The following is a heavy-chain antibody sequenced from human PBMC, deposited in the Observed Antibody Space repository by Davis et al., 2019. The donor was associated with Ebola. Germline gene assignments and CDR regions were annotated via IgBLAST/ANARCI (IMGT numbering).Heavy chain of an antibody. D-gene: IGHD3-22*01. CDR3: ARGEYYDFGGYNYYYGMDV. CDR2: IIPVLGTI. Sequence: SVKVSCKAPGGTLSRYTVSWVRQAPGQGLEWMGRIIPVLGTINYAQKFQGRLTISADKDMSTVYMELSSLRAEDTAVYYCARGEYYDFGGYNYYYGMDVWGQGTTVTVS. V-gene: IGHV1-69*08. J-gene: IGHJ6*02. CDR1: GGTLSRYT.